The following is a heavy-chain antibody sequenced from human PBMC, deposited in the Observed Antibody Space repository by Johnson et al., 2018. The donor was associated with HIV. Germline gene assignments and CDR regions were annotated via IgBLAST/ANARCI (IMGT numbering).Heavy chain of an antibody. V-gene: IGHV3-38-3*01. J-gene: IGHJ3*02. CDR2: ISGGTT. Sequence: VQLVESGGGVVRPGGSLRLSCAASGFTVSSNAMSWVRQAPGKGLEWVTSISGGTTYYADSRKGRFTLSRDNAQNSLYLQMNSLRAEDTAVYYCGRESTGAGTAFDIWGQGTMVTVSS. CDR1: GFTVSSNA. CDR3: GRESTGAGTAFDI. D-gene: IGHD2-8*02.